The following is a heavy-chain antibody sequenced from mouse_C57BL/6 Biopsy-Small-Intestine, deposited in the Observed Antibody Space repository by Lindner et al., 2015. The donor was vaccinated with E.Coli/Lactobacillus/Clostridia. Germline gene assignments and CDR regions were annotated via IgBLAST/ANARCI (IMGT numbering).Heavy chain of an antibody. CDR1: GFTFSDFG. Sequence: VQLQESGGDLVKPGGSLKLSCAASGFTFSDFGMHWVRQAPEKGLEWVAYISSGSSTIYYADTVKGRLTISRDNAKNTLFLQMTSLRSEDTAMYYCARDYAGSDYWGQGTTLTVSS. CDR3: ARDYAGSDY. J-gene: IGHJ2*01. D-gene: IGHD1-1*01. V-gene: IGHV5-17*01. CDR2: ISSGSSTI.